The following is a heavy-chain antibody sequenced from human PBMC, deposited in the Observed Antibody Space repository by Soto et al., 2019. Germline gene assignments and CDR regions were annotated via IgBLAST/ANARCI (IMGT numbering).Heavy chain of an antibody. V-gene: IGHV3-7*05. Sequence: GGSLRLSCSVSGFTFSNYAMSWVRQAPGKGLEWVANIKEDGVEKNYVDSVKGRFTISRDNAKNSLYLQINSLRVEDTAVYHCARDKGGASIDWGRGTLVTVSS. D-gene: IGHD1-26*01. CDR2: IKEDGVEK. CDR1: GFTFSNYA. J-gene: IGHJ4*02. CDR3: ARDKGGASID.